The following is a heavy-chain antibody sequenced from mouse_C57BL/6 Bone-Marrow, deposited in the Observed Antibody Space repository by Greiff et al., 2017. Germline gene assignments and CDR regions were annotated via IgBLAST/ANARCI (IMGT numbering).Heavy chain of an antibody. CDR3: SSFDGNYFDF. CDR2: LDPEIGDT. V-gene: IGHV14-4*01. Sequence: VQLQQSGAELVRPGASVKLSCTASGFNFKDDYIHWVKQRPEQGLEWIGWLDPEIGDTDYASKFQGKATITSDPSSNTAYLQLSSLTSEDTAVYYCSSFDGNYFDFWGQGTPLTVAS. CDR1: GFNFKDDY. D-gene: IGHD2-3*01. J-gene: IGHJ2*01.